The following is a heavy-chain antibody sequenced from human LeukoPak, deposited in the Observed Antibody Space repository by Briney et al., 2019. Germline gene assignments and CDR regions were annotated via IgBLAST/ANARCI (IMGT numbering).Heavy chain of an antibody. Sequence: GGSLRLSCAASGFTFSSYGMHWVRQAPGKGLEWVAVIWYDGSNKYYADSVKGRFTISRDNSKNTLYLQMNSLRAEDTAVYYCARVTKGYYDFWRGQGTLVTVSS. J-gene: IGHJ4*02. D-gene: IGHD3-3*01. CDR3: ARVTKGYYDFW. CDR2: IWYDGSNK. CDR1: GFTFSSYG. V-gene: IGHV3-33*01.